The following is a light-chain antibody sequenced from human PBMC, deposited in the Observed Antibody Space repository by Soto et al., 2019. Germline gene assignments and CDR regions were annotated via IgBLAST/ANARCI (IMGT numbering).Light chain of an antibody. V-gene: IGKV3-20*01. CDR3: QQYGSSGT. CDR1: QTISSNY. Sequence: EIVLTQSPGTLSLSPGEGGTLSCRASQTISSNYLAWYQQKPGQAPRLLIYGASNRATGIPDRFSGSGSGTDFTLTISRLEPEDFAVYYCQQYGSSGTFGQGTKVDIK. J-gene: IGKJ1*01. CDR2: GAS.